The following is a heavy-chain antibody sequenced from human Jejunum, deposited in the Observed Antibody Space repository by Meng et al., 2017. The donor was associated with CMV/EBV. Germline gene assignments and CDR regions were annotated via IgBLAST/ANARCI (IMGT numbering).Heavy chain of an antibody. CDR2: ISSSGSTI. V-gene: IGHV3-11*01. J-gene: IGHJ4*02. CDR3: ARQIRPIDY. Sequence: RLACAASGFIFSDYYINWIRQAPGKGLEWVSYISSSGSTIYYADSVKGRFTISRDNAKNSLYLQMNSLRADDTAVYYCARQIRPIDYWGQGTLVTVSS. CDR1: GFIFSDYY. D-gene: IGHD3-10*01.